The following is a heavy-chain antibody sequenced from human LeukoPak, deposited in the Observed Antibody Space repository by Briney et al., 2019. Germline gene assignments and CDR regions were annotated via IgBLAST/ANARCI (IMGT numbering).Heavy chain of an antibody. D-gene: IGHD6-6*01. CDR2: IIPIVGIA. Sequence: SVTVSCKASGGTFSSYTISWVRQAPGQGLEWMGGIIPIVGIANYAQKFQGRVKITAEKSKGTAYMELRSLRSEDTAVYYCARGRGARRAGGNWFDPWGEGTLVTVSS. J-gene: IGHJ5*02. CDR3: ARGRGARRAGGNWFDP. CDR1: GGTFSSYT. V-gene: IGHV1-69*17.